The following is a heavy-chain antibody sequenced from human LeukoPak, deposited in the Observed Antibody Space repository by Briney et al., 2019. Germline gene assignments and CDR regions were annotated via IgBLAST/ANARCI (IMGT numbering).Heavy chain of an antibody. Sequence: SETLSLTCAVYGGSFSGYYWSWIRQPPGKGLEWIGEINHSGSTNYNPSLKSRVTISVDTSKNQFSLKLSSVTAADTAVYYCASSISGYDFDYWGQGTLVTVSS. J-gene: IGHJ4*02. CDR2: INHSGST. CDR3: ASSISGYDFDY. CDR1: GGSFSGYY. D-gene: IGHD5-12*01. V-gene: IGHV4-34*01.